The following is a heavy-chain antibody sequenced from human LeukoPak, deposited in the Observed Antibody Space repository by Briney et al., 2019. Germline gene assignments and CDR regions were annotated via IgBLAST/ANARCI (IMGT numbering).Heavy chain of an antibody. V-gene: IGHV3-23*01. CDR3: AKEGQTAVDYYYYGMDV. CDR2: ISGSGGNT. J-gene: IGHJ6*02. Sequence: GGSLRLSCAASGFTFSSYGMSWVRQAPGKGLEWVAAISGSGGNTYYADSVKGRFTISRDNSKNTLYLHMNSLRAEDTAVYYCAKEGQTAVDYYYYGMDVWGQGTTVTVSS. D-gene: IGHD2-21*02. CDR1: GFTFSSYG.